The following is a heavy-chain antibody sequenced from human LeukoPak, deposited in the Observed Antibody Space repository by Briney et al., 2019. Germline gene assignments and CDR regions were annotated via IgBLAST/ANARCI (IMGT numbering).Heavy chain of an antibody. CDR2: IYHSGST. CDR3: ARSLNDLWTTSFNY. V-gene: IGHV4-38-2*02. CDR1: GYSISSGYY. J-gene: IGHJ4*02. D-gene: IGHD3-3*01. Sequence: SETLSLTCTVSGYSISSGYYRGWIRQPPGKGLEWIGSIYHSGSTYYNPSLKSRVTISVDTSKNQFSLKLSSVTAADTAVYYCARSLNDLWTTSFNYWGQGTLVTVSS.